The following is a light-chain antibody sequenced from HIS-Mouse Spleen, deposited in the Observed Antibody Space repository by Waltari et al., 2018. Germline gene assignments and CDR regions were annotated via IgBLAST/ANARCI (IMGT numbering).Light chain of an antibody. V-gene: IGLV3-19*01. CDR3: NSRDSSGNHWV. J-gene: IGLJ3*02. CDR2: GKN. Sequence: SSELTQDPAVSVALGQTVRITCQGDSLRSYYASWYQQKPGQAPVLVIYGKNNRPSGIPDLFSGSRSGNTASLTITGAQAEDEAVYYCNSRDSSGNHWVFGGGTKLTVL. CDR1: SLRSYY.